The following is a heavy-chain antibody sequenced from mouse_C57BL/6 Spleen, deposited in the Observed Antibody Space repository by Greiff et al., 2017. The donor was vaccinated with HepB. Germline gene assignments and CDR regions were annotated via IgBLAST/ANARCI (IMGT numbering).Heavy chain of an antibody. V-gene: IGHV1-26*01. J-gene: IGHJ3*01. Sequence: EVQLQQSGPELVKPGASVKISCKASGYTFTDYYMHWVKQSHGKSLEWIGDINPNNGGTSYNQKFKGKATLTVDTSSSTAYMELRSLTSEDSAVYYCARGRSGGFADWGQGTLVTVSA. CDR2: INPNNGGT. CDR1: GYTFTDYY. CDR3: ARGRSGGFAD.